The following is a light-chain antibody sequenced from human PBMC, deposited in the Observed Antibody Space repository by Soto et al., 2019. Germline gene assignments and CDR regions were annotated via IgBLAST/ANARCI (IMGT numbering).Light chain of an antibody. V-gene: IGKV3-15*01. CDR2: RAS. Sequence: EIVMTQSPATLSVSPVERATLSCMASQSVTSNLAWYQQKPGQAPRLLIYRASTRATGVPARFSGSGSGTDFTLTISRLEPEDFAVYYCQQYGSSSLITFGQGTRLEIK. CDR3: QQYGSSSLIT. CDR1: QSVTSN. J-gene: IGKJ5*01.